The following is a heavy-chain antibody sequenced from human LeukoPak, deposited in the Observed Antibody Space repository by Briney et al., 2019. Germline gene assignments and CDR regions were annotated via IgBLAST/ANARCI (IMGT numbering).Heavy chain of an antibody. CDR1: GFTFSSYA. V-gene: IGHV3-30-3*01. D-gene: IGHD6-19*01. CDR3: AREAPSSGWYKD. Sequence: GRSLRLSCAASGFTFSSYAMHWVRQAPGKGLEWVAVISYDGSNKYYADSVKGRFTISRDNSKNTLYLQMNSLRAEDKAVYYCAREAPSSGWYKDWGQGTLVTVSS. J-gene: IGHJ4*02. CDR2: ISYDGSNK.